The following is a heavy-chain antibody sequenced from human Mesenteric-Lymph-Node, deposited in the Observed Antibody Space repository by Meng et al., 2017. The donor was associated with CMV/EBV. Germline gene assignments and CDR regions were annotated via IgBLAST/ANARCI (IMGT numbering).Heavy chain of an antibody. Sequence: GGSLRLSCAVSGFPVTNKYMSWVRQAPGKGLEWVSLIYTDGSTYYADSVQGRFTISRENAKNSLYLQMNSLRAGDTAVYYCARGSTVTTHWYFDLWGRGTLVTVSS. D-gene: IGHD4-11*01. CDR2: IYTDGST. CDR1: GFPVTNKY. J-gene: IGHJ2*01. V-gene: IGHV3-66*01. CDR3: ARGSTVTTHWYFDL.